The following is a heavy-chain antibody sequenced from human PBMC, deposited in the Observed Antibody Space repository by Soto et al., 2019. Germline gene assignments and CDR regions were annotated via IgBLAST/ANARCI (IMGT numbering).Heavy chain of an antibody. J-gene: IGHJ4*02. Sequence: PSETLSLTCTVSGGSISSSSYYWGWIRQPPGKGLEWIGSIYYSGSTYYNPSLKSRVTISVDTSKNQFSLKLSSVTAADTAVYYCARRTNPHRIAARHHSDYWGQGTLVTVSS. CDR2: IYYSGST. D-gene: IGHD6-6*01. CDR3: ARRTNPHRIAARHHSDY. V-gene: IGHV4-39*01. CDR1: GGSISSSSYY.